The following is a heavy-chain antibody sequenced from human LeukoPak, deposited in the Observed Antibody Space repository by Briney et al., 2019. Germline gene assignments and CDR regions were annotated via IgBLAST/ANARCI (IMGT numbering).Heavy chain of an antibody. D-gene: IGHD3-3*01. V-gene: IGHV4-4*02. Sequence: KSSGTLSLTCAVSGDSLNTNTWWSWVRQPPGKGLEWTGEVFHSGSTNYHPSLESRITITMDKTKNTFSLRLTSVTAADTAVYYCAREFFGARALQYWGQGILVTVSS. CDR2: VFHSGST. J-gene: IGHJ4*02. CDR1: GDSLNTNTW. CDR3: AREFFGARALQY.